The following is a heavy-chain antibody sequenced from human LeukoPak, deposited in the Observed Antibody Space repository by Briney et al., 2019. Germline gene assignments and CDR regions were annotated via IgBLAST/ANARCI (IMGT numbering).Heavy chain of an antibody. J-gene: IGHJ4*02. Sequence: PGGSLRLSCAASGFTFSSYGMHWVRQAPGKGLEWVAVISYDGSNKYYADSVKGRFTISRDNSKNTLYLQINSLRAEDTAVYYCAKDNEGSYLHHYFDYWGQGTLVTVSS. D-gene: IGHD1-26*01. V-gene: IGHV3-30*18. CDR1: GFTFSSYG. CDR2: ISYDGSNK. CDR3: AKDNEGSYLHHYFDY.